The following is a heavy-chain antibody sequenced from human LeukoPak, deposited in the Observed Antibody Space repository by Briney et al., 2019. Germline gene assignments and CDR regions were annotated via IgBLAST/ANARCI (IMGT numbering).Heavy chain of an antibody. CDR3: ARTVGTTGTTGTFDI. CDR1: GDSISGNTYY. CDR2: IHYNGNT. D-gene: IGHD1-1*01. Sequence: SEALSLTCTVSGDSISGNTYYWGWIRQPPGKGLEWIGSIHYNGNTYCNPSLKRRVSISVDTSKNQFSLKLSSVTAADTAVYYCARTVGTTGTTGTFDIWGQGTMVTVSS. J-gene: IGHJ3*02. V-gene: IGHV4-39*01.